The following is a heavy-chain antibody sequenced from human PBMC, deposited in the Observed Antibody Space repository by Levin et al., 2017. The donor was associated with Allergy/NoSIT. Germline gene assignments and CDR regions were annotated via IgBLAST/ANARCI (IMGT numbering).Heavy chain of an antibody. CDR3: ARQLGNFWSGYNYFDY. D-gene: IGHD3-3*01. Sequence: GGSLRLSCAASGFTFSSYEMNWVRRAPGKGPEWVSYISSTGSTIYSADSVKGRFTISRDNAKNSLYLHMNSLRAEDTAVYYCARQLGNFWSGYNYFDYWGQGTLVTVSS. CDR2: ISSTGSTI. V-gene: IGHV3-48*03. J-gene: IGHJ4*02. CDR1: GFTFSSYE.